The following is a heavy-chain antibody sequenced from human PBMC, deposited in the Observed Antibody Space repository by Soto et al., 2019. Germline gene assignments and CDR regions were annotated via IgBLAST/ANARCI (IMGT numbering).Heavy chain of an antibody. J-gene: IGHJ4*02. V-gene: IGHV1-3*01. CDR3: ARAPDYYDSSGPGRDFDY. D-gene: IGHD3-22*01. CDR1: GYTFTSYA. Sequence: KVSCKASGYTFTSYAMHWVRQAPGQRLEWMGWINAGNGNTKYSQKFQGRVTITRDTSASTAYMELSSLRSEDTAVYYCARAPDYYDSSGPGRDFDYWGQGTLVTVSS. CDR2: INAGNGNT.